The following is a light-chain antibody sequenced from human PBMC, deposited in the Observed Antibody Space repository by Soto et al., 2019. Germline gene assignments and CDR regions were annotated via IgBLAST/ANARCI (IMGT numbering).Light chain of an antibody. V-gene: IGKV1-17*01. CDR2: AAS. J-gene: IGKJ4*01. Sequence: DIRMTQSPSSLSAYIGDRVTITCRASQGISNDLGWYQQKPGLAPKRLISAASTLQSGVPSRFRGSGSGTEFTLTISSLQPEDFATYYCLQHNDYPLTFGGGTKVDIK. CDR1: QGISND. CDR3: LQHNDYPLT.